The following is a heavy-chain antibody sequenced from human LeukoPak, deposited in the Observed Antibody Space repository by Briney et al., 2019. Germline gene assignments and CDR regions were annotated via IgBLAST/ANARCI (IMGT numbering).Heavy chain of an antibody. CDR3: TRGIHVAVITARGEPFDI. Sequence: GGSLRLSCAASGFTLSAYWMHWVRQVPEKGLVWVSRVSSDGSATNYADSVKGRFTISRDNAKNTLFLQMDSLRAEDTALYYCTRGIHVAVITARGEPFDIWGQGTMVTVSS. V-gene: IGHV3-74*01. CDR2: VSSDGSAT. J-gene: IGHJ3*02. CDR1: GFTLSAYW. D-gene: IGHD2-21*02.